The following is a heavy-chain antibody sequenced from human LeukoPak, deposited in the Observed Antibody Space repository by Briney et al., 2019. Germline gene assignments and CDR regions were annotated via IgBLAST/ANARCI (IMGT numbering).Heavy chain of an antibody. J-gene: IGHJ4*02. CDR2: FDPGVGET. Sequence: ASVKVSCKVSGYTVADLSMHWVRQAPGQGLEWMGSFDPGVGETIYAQKFQGRVTMTEDTSTDTAYMVLSSLRSEDTAVYYCATGMGATTQAYYFDYWGQGTLVTVSS. D-gene: IGHD1-26*01. CDR1: GYTVADLS. CDR3: ATGMGATTQAYYFDY. V-gene: IGHV1-24*01.